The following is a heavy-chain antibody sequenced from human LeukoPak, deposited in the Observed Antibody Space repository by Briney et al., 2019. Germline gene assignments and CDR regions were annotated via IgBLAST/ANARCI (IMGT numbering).Heavy chain of an antibody. CDR2: ISGSGGST. CDR1: GFTFSSYA. CDR3: AKDPTTLFGYFDYFDY. D-gene: IGHD3-9*01. V-gene: IGHV3-23*01. J-gene: IGHJ4*02. Sequence: GGSLRLSCAASGFTFSSYAMSWVRQAPGKGLEWVSAISGSGGSTYYADSVKGRFTISRDNSMNTLYLQMNSLRAEDTAVYYCAKDPTTLFGYFDYFDYWGQGTLVTVSS.